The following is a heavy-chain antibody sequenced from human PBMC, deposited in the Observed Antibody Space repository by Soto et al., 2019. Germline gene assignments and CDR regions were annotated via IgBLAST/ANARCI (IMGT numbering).Heavy chain of an antibody. CDR3: GSVTYVASNGMAG. CDR1: RCTFSRYA. D-gene: IGHD3-10*02. CDR2: ISNDGNQI. V-gene: IGHV3-30*04. Sequence: PGGSLRLSCGASRCTFSRYAMHWGRQAPGKGLEWLAGISNDGNQIFYADSVKGRFTISRDNSKNTLYLQMGSLRPDDSAVFYWGSVTYVASNGMAGRGQGTTVTVSS. J-gene: IGHJ6*02.